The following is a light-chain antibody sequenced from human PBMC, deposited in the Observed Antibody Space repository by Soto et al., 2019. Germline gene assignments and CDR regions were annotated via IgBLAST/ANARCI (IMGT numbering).Light chain of an antibody. Sequence: EIVLTQSPATLSLSPGERATLSCRASQAISNSYSAWYQQKPGQAPRLLIYGASTRATGIPARFSGSGSATDFTLTISCLEPGDLAVYYCAVYGDSSQTFGKGTKVEI. CDR1: QAISNSY. CDR3: AVYGDSSQT. CDR2: GAS. J-gene: IGKJ1*01. V-gene: IGKV3-20*01.